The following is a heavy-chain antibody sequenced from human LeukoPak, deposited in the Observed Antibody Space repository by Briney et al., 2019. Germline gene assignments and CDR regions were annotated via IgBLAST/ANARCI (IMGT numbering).Heavy chain of an antibody. CDR1: GGSISSYY. CDR2: IYYSGRT. Sequence: PSETLSLTCSVSGGSISSYYWNWIRQPPGKGLEWIGYIYYSGRTNYSPSLKSRVTISVDTSKNQFSLKLSSVTAADTAVYYCARIYPALFDNWGQGTLVTVSS. V-gene: IGHV4-59*01. CDR3: ARIYPALFDN. J-gene: IGHJ4*02. D-gene: IGHD3-16*02.